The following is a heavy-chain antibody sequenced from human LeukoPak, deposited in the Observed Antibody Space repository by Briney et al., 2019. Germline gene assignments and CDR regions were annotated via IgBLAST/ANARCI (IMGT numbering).Heavy chain of an antibody. J-gene: IGHJ4*02. Sequence: SQTLSLTCTVSGGSISSGNYYWSWIRQPAGKGLEWIGRIYTSGSTNYNPSLKSRVTISVDTSKNQFSLNLSSLTAADTAVYYCARGSSISFSSDYWGQGTLVTVSS. CDR3: ARGSSISFSSDY. CDR1: GGSISSGNYY. V-gene: IGHV4-61*02. D-gene: IGHD2-2*01. CDR2: IYTSGST.